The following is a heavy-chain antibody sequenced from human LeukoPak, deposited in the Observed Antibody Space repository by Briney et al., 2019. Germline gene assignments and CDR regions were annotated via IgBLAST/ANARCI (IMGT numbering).Heavy chain of an antibody. D-gene: IGHD2-2*02. Sequence: SETLSLTCTVSGGSISSSSYYWGWIRQPPGKGLEWIGSIYYSGSTYYNPSFKSRVTISVDTSKNQFSLKLSSVTAADTAVYYCARSGVPAAIPYDAFDIWGQGTMVTVSS. CDR3: ARSGVPAAIPYDAFDI. CDR2: IYYSGST. V-gene: IGHV4-39*07. CDR1: GGSISSSSYY. J-gene: IGHJ3*02.